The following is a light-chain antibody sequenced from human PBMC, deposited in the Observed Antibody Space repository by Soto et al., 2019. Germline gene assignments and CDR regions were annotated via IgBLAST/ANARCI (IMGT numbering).Light chain of an antibody. Sequence: DIQMTQSPSTLSASVGDRVTITCRASQTISYWLAWYQQKPGQVPKLLIYQASSLESGVPSRFSGSGSGTEFTLNISSLQPDDFATYYCQHYHSYPLTFGGGTEVEIK. CDR3: QHYHSYPLT. CDR2: QAS. J-gene: IGKJ4*01. V-gene: IGKV1-5*03. CDR1: QTISYW.